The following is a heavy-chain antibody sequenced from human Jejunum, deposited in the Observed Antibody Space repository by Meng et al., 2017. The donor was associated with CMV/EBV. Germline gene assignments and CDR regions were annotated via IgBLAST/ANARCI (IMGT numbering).Heavy chain of an antibody. CDR2: IYYTGST. Sequence: QPHLQESGPELVKPSEFLYLLCTVSGDSIRSSNYYWGWIRQSPGKGLEWIGSIYYTGSTYYNPSLKSRLTISIDTSKNQFSLKLSSVTAADTAIYYCARGLSTSSSGYWGQGTLVTVSS. D-gene: IGHD6-6*01. V-gene: IGHV4-39*07. CDR1: GDSIRSSNYY. CDR3: ARGLSTSSSGY. J-gene: IGHJ4*02.